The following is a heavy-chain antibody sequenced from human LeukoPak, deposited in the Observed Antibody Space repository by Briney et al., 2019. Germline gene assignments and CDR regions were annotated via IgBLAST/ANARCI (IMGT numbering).Heavy chain of an antibody. D-gene: IGHD3-10*01. Sequence: SETLSLTCTVSGYSISSGYYWGWIRQPPGKGLEWIGSIYHSGSTYYNPSLKSRVTISVDTSKNQFSLKLSSVTAADTAVYYCARLWFGELGGGYYFDYWGQGTLVTVSS. CDR1: GYSISSGYY. V-gene: IGHV4-38-2*02. CDR2: IYHSGST. CDR3: ARLWFGELGGGYYFDY. J-gene: IGHJ4*02.